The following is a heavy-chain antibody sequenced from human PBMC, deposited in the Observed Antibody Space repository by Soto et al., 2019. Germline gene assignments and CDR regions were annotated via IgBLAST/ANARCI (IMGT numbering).Heavy chain of an antibody. J-gene: IGHJ4*02. CDR1: GFTFSSYA. CDR3: AKEFLWELLWGMFIWDY. V-gene: IGHV3-23*01. D-gene: IGHD1-26*01. CDR2: ISGSGGST. Sequence: GGSLRLSCAASGFTFSSYAMSWVRQAPGKGLEWVSAISGSGGSTYYADSVKGRFTISRDNSKNTLYLQMNSLRAEDTAVYYCAKEFLWELLWGMFIWDYWGQGTLVTVSS.